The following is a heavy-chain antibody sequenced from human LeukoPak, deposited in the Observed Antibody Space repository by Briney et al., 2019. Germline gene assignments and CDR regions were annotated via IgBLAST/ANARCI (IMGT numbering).Heavy chain of an antibody. V-gene: IGHV3-48*02. J-gene: IGHJ4*02. D-gene: IGHD2-15*01. CDR2: IIGNSVTI. CDR1: GFPFISNS. Sequence: GGSLSLSFAASGFPFISNSMSWVRSAPGKGVEGVSCIIGNSVTIYYTDSVKGRFTISRDNAKNSLFLQMNSLTDEDTALYYCARRGYCSVDDCFPFDYWGQGSLVTVSS. CDR3: ARRGYCSVDDCFPFDY.